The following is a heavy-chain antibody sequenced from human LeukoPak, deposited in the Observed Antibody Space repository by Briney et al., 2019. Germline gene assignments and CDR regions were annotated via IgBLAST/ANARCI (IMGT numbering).Heavy chain of an antibody. V-gene: IGHV3-74*01. D-gene: IGHD1-26*01. CDR3: AKGATSSYYYYYYMDV. Sequence: GGSLRLSCAASGFTFSSYAMSWVRQAPGKGLVWVSRINSDGSSTSYADSVKGRFTISRDNATNTLYLQMNSLRAEDTAVYYCAKGATSSYYYYYYMDVWGKGTTVTVSS. CDR2: INSDGSST. CDR1: GFTFSSYA. J-gene: IGHJ6*03.